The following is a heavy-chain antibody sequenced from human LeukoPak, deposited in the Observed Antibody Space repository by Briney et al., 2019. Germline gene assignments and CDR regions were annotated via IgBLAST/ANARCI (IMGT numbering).Heavy chain of an antibody. CDR2: IYPGDSDT. V-gene: IGHV5-51*01. J-gene: IGHJ4*02. CDR1: GYSFTSYW. D-gene: IGHD1-26*01. Sequence: GESLQISCKGSGYSFTSYWIGWVRQMPGKGLEGMGIIYPGDSDTRYSPSFQGQVTISADKSISTAYLQWSSLKASDTAMYYCARHLLGEAYFMDYWGQGTLVTVSS. CDR3: ARHLLGEAYFMDY.